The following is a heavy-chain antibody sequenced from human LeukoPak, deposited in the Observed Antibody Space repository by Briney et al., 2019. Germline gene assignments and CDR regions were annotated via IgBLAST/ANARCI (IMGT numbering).Heavy chain of an antibody. V-gene: IGHV1-46*01. D-gene: IGHD4-4*01. CDR1: GYTFTSYY. CDR2: INPAADTT. CDR3: ARDNSVTLGWWFDP. J-gene: IGHJ5*02. Sequence: GASVKVSCKASGYTFTSYYMHWVRQAPGQGLEWMGIINPAADTTSYAQNFQGRVTMTRDTSTSTVYVELSSLRSEDTAVYYCARDNSVTLGWWFDPWGQGTLVTVSS.